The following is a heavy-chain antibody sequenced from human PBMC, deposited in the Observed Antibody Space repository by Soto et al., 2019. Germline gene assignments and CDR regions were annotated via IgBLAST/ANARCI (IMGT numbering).Heavy chain of an antibody. D-gene: IGHD3-22*01. Sequence: PGGSLRLSCAASGFTFSSYSMNWVRQAPGKGLEWVSSISIIISYIYYADSVKGRFTISRDNANNSLYLQMNSLRAEDTAVYYCARDIIGGGYYWSVKPSYYYYGMDVWGQGTTVTVSS. CDR2: ISIIISYI. CDR3: ARDIIGGGYYWSVKPSYYYYGMDV. V-gene: IGHV3-21*01. J-gene: IGHJ6*02. CDR1: GFTFSSYS.